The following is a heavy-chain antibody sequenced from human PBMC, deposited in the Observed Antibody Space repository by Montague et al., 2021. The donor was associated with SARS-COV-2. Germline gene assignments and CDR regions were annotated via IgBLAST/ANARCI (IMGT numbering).Heavy chain of an antibody. CDR1: GYSMSTSIFF. D-gene: IGHD6-19*01. CDR2: FYFGGNF. CDR3: ARHSGGSEVAGFDY. V-gene: IGHV4-39*01. Sequence: SETLSLTCSVSGYSMSTSIFFLGWFCQPPRKGPAWLGCFYFGGNFLSNSSLESRVTIPVDTSKNQFSLQLSSVTASDTAVYYWARHSGGSEVAGFDYWGQGTLVTVSS. J-gene: IGHJ4*02.